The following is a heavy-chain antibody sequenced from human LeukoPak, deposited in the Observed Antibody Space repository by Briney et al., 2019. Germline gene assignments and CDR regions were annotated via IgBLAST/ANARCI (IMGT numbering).Heavy chain of an antibody. CDR2: IYYSGST. CDR1: GGSISSSSYY. D-gene: IGHD3-3*01. Sequence: KPSETLSLTCTVSGGSISSSSYYWGWIRQPPGKGLEWIGSIYYSGSTYYNPSLKSRVTISVDTPKNQFSLKLSSVTAADTAVYYCARQKERITIFGVVIPYYFDYWGQGTLVTVSS. CDR3: ARQKERITIFGVVIPYYFDY. J-gene: IGHJ4*02. V-gene: IGHV4-39*01.